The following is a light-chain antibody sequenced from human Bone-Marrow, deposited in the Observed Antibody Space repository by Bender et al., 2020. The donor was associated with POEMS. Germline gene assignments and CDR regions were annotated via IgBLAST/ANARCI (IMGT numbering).Light chain of an antibody. CDR2: EAS. CDR1: SSDVGLYNL. CDR3: SSYTSDSTVV. Sequence: QSALTQPASVSGSPGQSITISCTGTSSDVGLYNLVSWYQQHPGKAPKLLIYEASKRPSGVSDRFSGSKSGNTASLTISGLQADDEADYYCSSYTSDSTVVFGGGTKLTVL. J-gene: IGLJ2*01. V-gene: IGLV2-14*02.